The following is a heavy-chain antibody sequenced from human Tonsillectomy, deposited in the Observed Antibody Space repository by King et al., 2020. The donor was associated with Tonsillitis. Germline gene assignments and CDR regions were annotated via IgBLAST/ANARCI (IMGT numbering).Heavy chain of an antibody. CDR2: IYYSGST. Sequence: QLQESGPGLVKPSETLSLTCTVSGGSISSSSYYWGWIRQPPGKGLEWIGSIYYSGSTYYNPSLKSRVTISVDTSKNQFSLKLSSVTAADTAVYYCAGFAPNFSGSYHPGYWGQGTLVTVSS. D-gene: IGHD1-26*01. CDR1: GGSISSSSYY. J-gene: IGHJ4*02. CDR3: AGFAPNFSGSYHPGY. V-gene: IGHV4-39*07.